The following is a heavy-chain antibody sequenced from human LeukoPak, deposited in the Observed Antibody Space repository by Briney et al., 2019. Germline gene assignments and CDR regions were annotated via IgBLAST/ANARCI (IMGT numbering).Heavy chain of an antibody. CDR3: AREVSGWRGGAFDL. CDR1: GFTFSSYA. V-gene: IGHV3-48*04. CDR2: ISGSSSTI. D-gene: IGHD6-19*01. Sequence: GGSLRLSCAASGFTFSSYAMSWVRQAPGKGLEWISYISGSSSTIFYADSVKGRFIISRDNAKKSMYLQMNSLRADDTAVYYCAREVSGWRGGAFDLWGQGTMVTVSS. J-gene: IGHJ3*01.